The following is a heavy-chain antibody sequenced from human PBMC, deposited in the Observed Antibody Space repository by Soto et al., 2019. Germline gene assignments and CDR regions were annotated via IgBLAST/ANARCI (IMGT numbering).Heavy chain of an antibody. V-gene: IGHV3-23*01. J-gene: IGHJ3*02. D-gene: IGHD1-26*01. Sequence: AGRMKISIAASGFTFCSYVMSWVRKAPGKGLERVSAISGSGGSTYYADSVKGRFTISRDNSKTTLYLQMNSLRAEDTAVYYCTDWELLLGGDAFDIWGQGTMV. CDR1: GFTFCSYV. CDR2: ISGSGGST. CDR3: TDWELLLGGDAFDI.